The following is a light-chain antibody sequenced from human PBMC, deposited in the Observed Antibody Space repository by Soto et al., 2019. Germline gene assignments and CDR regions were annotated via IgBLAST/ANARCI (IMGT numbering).Light chain of an antibody. CDR3: QQYGSSPGFT. Sequence: EIVLTQSPGTLSLSPGERATLSCRASQTVSSNYLAWYQQKPGQAPRLLIYGASSRATGIPDRFSGSGSGTAFTLTISRLEPEDFAVYYCQQYGSSPGFTFGPGTKVDIK. CDR1: QTVSSNY. V-gene: IGKV3-20*01. J-gene: IGKJ3*01. CDR2: GAS.